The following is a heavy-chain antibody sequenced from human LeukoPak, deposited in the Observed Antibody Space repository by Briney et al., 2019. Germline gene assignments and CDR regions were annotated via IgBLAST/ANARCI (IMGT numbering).Heavy chain of an antibody. CDR1: GFTYSSYA. CDR2: ISGSGGST. J-gene: IGHJ5*02. D-gene: IGHD3-10*01. V-gene: IGHV3-23*01. CDR3: AKDASGSYISNWFDP. Sequence: GGSLRLSCAASGFTYSSYAMSWVRQAPGKGLEWVSVISGSGGSTYYADSVKGRFTISRDNSKNTLYLQMNSLRAEDTAVYYCAKDASGSYISNWFDPWGQGTLVTVSS.